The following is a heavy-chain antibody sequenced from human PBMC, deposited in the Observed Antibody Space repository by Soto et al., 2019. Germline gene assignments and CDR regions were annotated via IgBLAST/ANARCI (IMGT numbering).Heavy chain of an antibody. CDR3: ARDQGITIFGVAMTPGPYYGMDV. D-gene: IGHD3-3*01. J-gene: IGHJ6*02. CDR2: IYHSGST. CDR1: GGSISTSTW. Sequence: PEPLSPICGVSGGSISTSTWWSGVRQPPGKGLECIGEIYHSGSTNYNPSLKSRVTISVDKSKNQFSLKLSSVTAADTAVYYCARDQGITIFGVAMTPGPYYGMDVWGQGTTVTVS. V-gene: IGHV4-4*03.